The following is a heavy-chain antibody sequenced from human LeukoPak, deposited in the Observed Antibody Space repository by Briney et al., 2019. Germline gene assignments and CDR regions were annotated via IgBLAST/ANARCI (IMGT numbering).Heavy chain of an antibody. CDR2: IKQDGSEK. CDR3: ASFRLGSWFDP. V-gene: IGHV3-7*02. Sequence: GRSLRLSCAASGFTFSSYGMHWVRQAPGKGLEWVANIKQDGSEKYYVDSVKGRFTISRDNAKNSLYLQMNSLRAEDTAVYYCASFRLGSWFDPWGQGTLVTVSS. D-gene: IGHD3-10*01. CDR1: GFTFSSYG. J-gene: IGHJ5*02.